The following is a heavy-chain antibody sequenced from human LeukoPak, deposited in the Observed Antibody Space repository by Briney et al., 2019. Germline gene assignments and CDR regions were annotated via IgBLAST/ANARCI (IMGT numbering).Heavy chain of an antibody. CDR3: AVQLERRFDFDY. D-gene: IGHD1-1*01. CDR2: TYYRSKWYN. CDR1: GDSVSSNSAA. V-gene: IGHV6-1*01. Sequence: SQTLSLTCAISGDSVSSNSAAWNWIRQSPSRGLEWLGRTYYRSKWYNDYAVSVRSRITFNPDTSKNQFSLHLNSVTPEDTAVYYCAVQLERRFDFDYWGQGTLVTVSS. J-gene: IGHJ4*02.